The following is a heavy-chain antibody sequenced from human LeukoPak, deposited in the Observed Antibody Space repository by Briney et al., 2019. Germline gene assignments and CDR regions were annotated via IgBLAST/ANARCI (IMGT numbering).Heavy chain of an antibody. V-gene: IGHV3-21*01. CDR2: ISSIRNYI. CDR3: ARLRGGYNYALGPFDY. J-gene: IGHJ4*02. Sequence: RGSLRLSCEASEFTFSSYSINWVRQAPGKGLEWVSSISSIRNYIYYADSVRGRFTISRDNARNSLYLQMNSLRAEDTAVYYCARLRGGYNYALGPFDYWGQGTLVTVSS. D-gene: IGHD5-18*01. CDR1: EFTFSSYS.